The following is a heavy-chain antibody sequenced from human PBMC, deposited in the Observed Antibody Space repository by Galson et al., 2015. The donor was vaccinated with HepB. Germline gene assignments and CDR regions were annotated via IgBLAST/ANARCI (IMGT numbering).Heavy chain of an antibody. V-gene: IGHV3-30*04. Sequence: SLRPSCAACRFILSSYAMHWVRQAPGKGLEWVALISFEGTNKYYADSVKGRFTISRDNSKNTLYLQMNSLRGEDTAVYYCATVGYSGGSWDSDYYGMDVWGQGTTVTVSS. CDR3: ATVGYSGGSWDSDYYGMDV. D-gene: IGHD2-15*01. J-gene: IGHJ6*02. CDR1: RFILSSYA. CDR2: ISFEGTNK.